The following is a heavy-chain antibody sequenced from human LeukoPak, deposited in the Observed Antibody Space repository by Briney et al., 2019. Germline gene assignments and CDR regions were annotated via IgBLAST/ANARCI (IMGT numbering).Heavy chain of an antibody. CDR3: ASEGDYVWGSYRYTFDY. D-gene: IGHD3-16*02. Sequence: SVKVSCEASGGTFSSYAISWVRQAPGQGLEWMGRIIPIFGTANYAQKFQGRVTITTDESTSTAYMELSSLRSEDTAVYYCASEGDYVWGSYRYTFDYWGQGTLVTVSS. V-gene: IGHV1-69*05. CDR2: IIPIFGTA. J-gene: IGHJ4*02. CDR1: GGTFSSYA.